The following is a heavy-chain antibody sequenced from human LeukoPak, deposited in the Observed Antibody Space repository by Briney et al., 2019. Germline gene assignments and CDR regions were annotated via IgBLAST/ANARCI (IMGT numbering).Heavy chain of an antibody. V-gene: IGHV1-69*06. CDR2: IIPIFGTA. CDR1: GGTFSSYV. CDR3: ARASLGYFDWFFDY. Sequence: GSSVKVSCKASGGTFSSYVISWLRQAPGQGLEWMGRIIPIFGTANYAQKFQGRVTITADKSTSTAYMELSSLRSEDTAVYYCARASLGYFDWFFDYWGQGTLVTVSS. D-gene: IGHD3-9*01. J-gene: IGHJ4*02.